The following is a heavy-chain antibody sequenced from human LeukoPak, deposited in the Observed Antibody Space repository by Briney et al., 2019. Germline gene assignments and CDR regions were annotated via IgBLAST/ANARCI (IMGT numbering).Heavy chain of an antibody. V-gene: IGHV6-1*01. J-gene: IGHJ4*02. CDR3: ARGGSYPLDY. Sequence: SQTLSLTCVISGDSVSSNSAAWNWIRQSPSRGLEWLGRTYYRSKWYSGYAMSVKSRITIKPDTSKNQFSLQLNSVTPEDTAVHYCARGGSYPLDYWGQGTLVTVSS. D-gene: IGHD1-26*01. CDR2: TYYRSKWYS. CDR1: GDSVSSNSAA.